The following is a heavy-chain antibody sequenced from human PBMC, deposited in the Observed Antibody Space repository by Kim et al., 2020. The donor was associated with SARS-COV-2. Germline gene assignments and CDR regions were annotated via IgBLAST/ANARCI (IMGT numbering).Heavy chain of an antibody. J-gene: IGHJ6*02. CDR3: ARIAVAGRYGMDV. Sequence: YSTSLTTRPTISKDTSKNQVVLTMTNMDPVDTATYYCARIAVAGRYGMDVWGQGTTVTVSS. D-gene: IGHD6-19*01. V-gene: IGHV2-70*01.